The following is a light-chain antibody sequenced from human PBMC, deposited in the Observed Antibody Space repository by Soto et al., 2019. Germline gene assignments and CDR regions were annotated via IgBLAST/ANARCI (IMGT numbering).Light chain of an antibody. CDR1: QSLTNNY. J-gene: IGKJ4*01. Sequence: EIVLTQSPGTLSLSPGERATLSCRASQSLTNNYLAWYQQKPGQAPRLLIYAASSRATGIPDRFSGSGSETDFTLTISRLEPEDFAVYYRQQYGSSLPVTFGGGTKVDIK. CDR3: QQYGSSLPVT. V-gene: IGKV3-20*01. CDR2: AAS.